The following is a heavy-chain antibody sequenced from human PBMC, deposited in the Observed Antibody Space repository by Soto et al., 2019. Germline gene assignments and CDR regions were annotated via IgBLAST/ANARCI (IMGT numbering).Heavy chain of an antibody. J-gene: IGHJ3*02. CDR2: MNPNSGNT. D-gene: IGHD2-2*01. CDR1: GYTFTSYD. Sequence: ASVKVSCKASGYTFTSYDINWVRQATGQGLEWMGWMNPNSGNTGYAQKFQGRVTMTRNTSISTAYMELSSLRSEDTAVYYCGIVVVPAAIAHDAFDIWGQGTMVTVSS. V-gene: IGHV1-8*01. CDR3: GIVVVPAAIAHDAFDI.